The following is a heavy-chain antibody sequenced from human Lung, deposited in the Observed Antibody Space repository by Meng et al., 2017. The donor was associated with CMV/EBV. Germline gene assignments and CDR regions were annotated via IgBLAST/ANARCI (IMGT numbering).Heavy chain of an antibody. D-gene: IGHD2-21*02. CDR3: ATVGDWDEADCYIGLFDP. CDR1: GASISDFY. J-gene: IGHJ5*02. V-gene: IGHV4-59*01. CDR2: IHESGNT. Sequence: SETLSLXCTVSGASISDFYWSWIRQPPGKGLEWIGYIHESGNTKYNPSLTSRVTMSIDTSENQFSLRLNSVTAADTAIYYCATVGDWDEADCYIGLFDPWGQGTLVTVSS.